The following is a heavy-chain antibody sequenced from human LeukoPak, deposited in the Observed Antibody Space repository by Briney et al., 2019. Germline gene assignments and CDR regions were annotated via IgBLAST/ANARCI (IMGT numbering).Heavy chain of an antibody. CDR2: IYYSGIT. D-gene: IGHD7-27*01. Sequence: PSETLSLTCTVSGGPISTYYWSWIRQPPGKGLEWVGYIYYSGITNYNPSLKSRVTISVDTSKNQFSLKLSSVTAADTAVYYCARVPLNWGKYYFDYWGQGTLVTVSS. CDR1: GGPISTYY. CDR3: ARVPLNWGKYYFDY. V-gene: IGHV4-59*01. J-gene: IGHJ4*02.